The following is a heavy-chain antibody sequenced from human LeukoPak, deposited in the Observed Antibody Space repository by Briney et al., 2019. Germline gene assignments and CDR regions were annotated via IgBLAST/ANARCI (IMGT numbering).Heavy chain of an antibody. CDR2: IYWDEDK. CDR3: AHRPNDYDSGGYPKYYFDY. Sequence: SGPTLVKPTQTLTLTCTFSGFSLSTTGVGVGWIRQPPGKALEWLALIYWDEDKHYSPSLKSRLTITKDTSKNQVVLTVSNMDPVDTATDYCAHRPNDYDSGGYPKYYFDYWGQGTLVTVSS. V-gene: IGHV2-5*02. D-gene: IGHD3-22*01. CDR1: GFSLSTTGVG. J-gene: IGHJ4*02.